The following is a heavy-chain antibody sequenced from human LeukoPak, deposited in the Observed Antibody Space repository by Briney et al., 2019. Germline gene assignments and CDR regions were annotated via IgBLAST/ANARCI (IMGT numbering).Heavy chain of an antibody. V-gene: IGHV4-34*01. D-gene: IGHD5-12*01. CDR1: GGSFSGYY. Sequence: PSETLSLTCAVYGGSFSGYYWSWIRQPPGKGLEWIGEINHSGSTNYNPSLKSRVTISVDTSENQFSLKLSSVTAADTAVYYCARWRRKWLRLLNMDVWGKGTTVTVSS. CDR2: INHSGST. CDR3: ARWRRKWLRLLNMDV. J-gene: IGHJ6*03.